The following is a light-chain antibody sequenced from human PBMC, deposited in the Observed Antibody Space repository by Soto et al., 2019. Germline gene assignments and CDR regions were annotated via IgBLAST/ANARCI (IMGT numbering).Light chain of an antibody. CDR2: EVS. CDR1: SSDVGSYRF. CDR3: SAYAGSNNFV. V-gene: IGLV2-8*01. J-gene: IGLJ1*01. Sequence: QSALTQPPSASGSPGQSVTISCTGTSSDVGSYRFVSWYQQHPGKAPKLIIYEVSERPSGVPDRFSGSKSGNTASLTVSGLQTEDEADYYCSAYAGSNNFVFGSGTKVTVL.